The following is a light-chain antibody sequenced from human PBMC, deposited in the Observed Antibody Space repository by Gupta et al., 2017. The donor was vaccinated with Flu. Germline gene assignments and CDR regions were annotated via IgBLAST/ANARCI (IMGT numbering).Light chain of an antibody. Sequence: KVTISCSGSSSNIGNNYVFWSPTLPGPAPNLLSYRNNRRTSGTPARFSGSKSATSATLATNGLPAGDEADFYCAAWDTSRGGYVFGGGTKITVL. CDR3: AAWDTSRGGYV. J-gene: IGLJ2*01. CDR1: SSNIGNNY. V-gene: IGLV1-47*01. CDR2: RNN.